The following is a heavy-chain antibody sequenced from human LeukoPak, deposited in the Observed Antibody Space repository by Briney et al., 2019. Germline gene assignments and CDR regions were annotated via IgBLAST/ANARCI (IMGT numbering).Heavy chain of an antibody. D-gene: IGHD3-22*01. CDR3: ARRDYYDSSGYSPLFDY. CDR2: MSGNGGTT. CDR1: GFTFSTYG. Sequence: GGSLRLSCAASGFTFSTYGMHWVRQAPGQGLEWVSGMSGNGGTTYYADSVKGRFTISRDNSKNTLYLQMNNLRVEDTAVYYCARRDYYDSSGYSPLFDYWGQGTLVTVSS. V-gene: IGHV3-23*01. J-gene: IGHJ4*02.